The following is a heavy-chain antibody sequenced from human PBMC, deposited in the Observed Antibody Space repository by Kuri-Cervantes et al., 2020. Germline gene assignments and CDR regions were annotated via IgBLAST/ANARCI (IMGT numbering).Heavy chain of an antibody. Sequence: GGSLRLSCAASGFTFSSYGMHWVRQAPGKGLEWVAVIWYDGSNKYYADSVKGRFTISRDNSKNTLYPQMNSLRAEDTAVYYCARASTNYGSGSYTLGYWGQGTLVTVSS. D-gene: IGHD3-10*01. CDR1: GFTFSSYG. CDR2: IWYDGSNK. V-gene: IGHV3-33*01. J-gene: IGHJ4*02. CDR3: ARASTNYGSGSYTLGY.